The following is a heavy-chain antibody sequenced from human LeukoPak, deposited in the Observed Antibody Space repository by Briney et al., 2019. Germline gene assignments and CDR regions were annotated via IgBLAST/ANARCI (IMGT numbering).Heavy chain of an antibody. J-gene: IGHJ4*02. CDR3: AKRVAYRSSWPYFDH. V-gene: IGHV3-23*01. Sequence: PGGSLRLSCAASALRFSSFAMTWVRQVPGKGLEWVSGIHGSGETTYYADSVKGRFTISRDNSMNTLYLQMNSLGAEDTAVYYCAKRVAYRSSWPYFDHWGQGTLVTVSS. CDR1: ALRFSSFA. D-gene: IGHD6-13*01. CDR2: IHGSGETT.